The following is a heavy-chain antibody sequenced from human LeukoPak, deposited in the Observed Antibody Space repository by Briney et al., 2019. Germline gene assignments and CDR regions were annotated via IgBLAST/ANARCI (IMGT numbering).Heavy chain of an antibody. V-gene: IGHV4-61*02. CDR1: GGSISSGSFY. D-gene: IGHD6-19*01. CDR3: ARGGDYSTGWYY. J-gene: IGHJ4*02. Sequence: TLSLTCTVSGGSISSGSFYWIWIRQPAGKGLEWVGRIYTSGSTNYNPSLKSRVTISVDTSRKQLSLKLSSVTAADTAVYYCARGGDYSTGWYYWGQGTLVTVSS. CDR2: IYTSGST.